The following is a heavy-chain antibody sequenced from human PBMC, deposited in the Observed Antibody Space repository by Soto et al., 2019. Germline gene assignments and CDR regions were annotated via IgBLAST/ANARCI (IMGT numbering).Heavy chain of an antibody. CDR2: INAGNGNT. V-gene: IGHV1-3*01. CDR3: ARDRDSSSWYYWFDP. J-gene: IGHJ5*02. CDR1: GYTFTSYA. D-gene: IGHD6-13*01. Sequence: ASVKVSCKASGYTFTSYAMHWVRQAPGQRLEWMGWINAGNGNTKYSQKFQGRVTITRDTSASTAYMELSSLRSEGTAVYYCARDRDSSSWYYWFDPWGQGTLVTVSS.